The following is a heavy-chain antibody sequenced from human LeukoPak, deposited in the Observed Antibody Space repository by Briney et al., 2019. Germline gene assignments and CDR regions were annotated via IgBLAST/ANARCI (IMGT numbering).Heavy chain of an antibody. J-gene: IGHJ3*02. CDR3: ARDPSKEGDAFDI. V-gene: IGHV4-34*01. CDR2: INHSGST. Sequence: SETLSLTCAVYGGSFSGYYWSWIRQPPGKGLEWIGEINHSGSTNYNPSLKSRVTISVDTSKNQFSLKLSSVTAADTAVYYCARDPSKEGDAFDIWGQGTMVTVSS. CDR1: GGSFSGYY.